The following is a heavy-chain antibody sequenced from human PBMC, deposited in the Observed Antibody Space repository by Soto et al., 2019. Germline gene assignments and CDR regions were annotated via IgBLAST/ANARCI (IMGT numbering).Heavy chain of an antibody. J-gene: IGHJ4*02. V-gene: IGHV1-8*02. CDR1: GYTFTTYG. CDR2: MNPNSGTT. D-gene: IGHD2-8*02. CDR3: ARVACTGGRCYYDY. Sequence: ASVKVSCKASGYTFTTYGINWVRQATGQGLEWLGWMNPNSGTTGYAQRFQGRVTMTRNTAISTAYMELSSLRSEDTAMYYCARVACTGGRCYYDYWGQGTLVTVSS.